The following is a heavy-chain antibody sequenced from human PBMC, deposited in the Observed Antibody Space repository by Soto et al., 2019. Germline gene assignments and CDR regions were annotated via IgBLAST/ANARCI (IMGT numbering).Heavy chain of an antibody. CDR3: ARTRMGIKNVFAY. D-gene: IGHD7-27*01. CDR2: INHSGST. Sequence: QVQLQQWGAGLLKPSETLSLTCAVYGGSFSGYYWSWIRQPPGKGLEWIGEINHSGSTNYNPSLTSRVTISVDTSKNQFSLKLSSVTAADTAVYYCARTRMGIKNVFAYWGQGTLVTVSS. CDR1: GGSFSGYY. J-gene: IGHJ4*02. V-gene: IGHV4-34*01.